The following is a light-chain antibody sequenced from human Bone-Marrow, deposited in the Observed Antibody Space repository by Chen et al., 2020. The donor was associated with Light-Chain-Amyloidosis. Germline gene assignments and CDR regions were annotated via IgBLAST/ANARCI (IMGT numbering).Light chain of an antibody. CDR3: QQYGTSPLT. CDR2: GSS. V-gene: IGKV3-20*01. Sequence: EIVLTQSPGTLSLSPGEGANLSCRASQTISSNYLTWYQQKFGQAPRLLIYGSSSRATGIPDRFTGRGSGTHFTLTINRLEPEDFAMYYCQQYGTSPLTFGGGTKVEI. J-gene: IGKJ4*01. CDR1: QTISSNY.